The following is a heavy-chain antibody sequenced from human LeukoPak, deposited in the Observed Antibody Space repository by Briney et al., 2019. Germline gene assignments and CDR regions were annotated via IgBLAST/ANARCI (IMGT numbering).Heavy chain of an antibody. Sequence: GGSLRLSCAASGFTFSSYGMHWVRQAPGKGLEWVAFIRYDGSNKYYADSVKGRFTISRDNSKNTLYLQMNSLRAEDTAVYYCAKDEGYCSSTSCYTAEYFQHWGQGTLVTVSS. CDR2: IRYDGSNK. J-gene: IGHJ1*01. CDR1: GFTFSSYG. V-gene: IGHV3-30*02. D-gene: IGHD2-2*02. CDR3: AKDEGYCSSTSCYTAEYFQH.